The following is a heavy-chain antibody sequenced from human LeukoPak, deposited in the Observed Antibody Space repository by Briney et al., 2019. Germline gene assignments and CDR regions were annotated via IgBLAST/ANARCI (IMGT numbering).Heavy chain of an antibody. CDR1: GYTFTSYY. Sequence: SVRVSCTASGYTFTSYYMHWVRQAPGQGLEWMGIINPSGGSTSYAQKIQGRVTMTRDMSTSTVYMELSSLRSEDTAVYYCARVPSSSTSSYYYYYYMDFWGKGTTVTVSS. J-gene: IGHJ6*03. CDR3: ARVPSSSTSSYYYYYYMDF. D-gene: IGHD6-6*01. V-gene: IGHV1-46*01. CDR2: INPSGGST.